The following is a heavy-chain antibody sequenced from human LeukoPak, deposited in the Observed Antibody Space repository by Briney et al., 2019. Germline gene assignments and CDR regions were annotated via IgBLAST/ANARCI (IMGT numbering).Heavy chain of an antibody. CDR1: GFTVSSNY. Sequence: PGGSLRLSCAASGFTVSSNYMSWVRQAPGKALEWVSVIYSGGSTYYADSVKGRFTISRDNSKNTLYLQMNSLRAEDTAVYYCAREDYYGSGIHSTFDYWGQGTLVTVSS. D-gene: IGHD3-10*01. CDR3: AREDYYGSGIHSTFDY. V-gene: IGHV3-66*01. CDR2: IYSGGST. J-gene: IGHJ4*02.